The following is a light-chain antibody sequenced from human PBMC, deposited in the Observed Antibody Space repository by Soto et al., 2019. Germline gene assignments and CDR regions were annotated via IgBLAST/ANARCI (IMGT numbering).Light chain of an antibody. Sequence: QAVVTQPRSASGTPGQRVTISCSGSSSNIGSNTVNWYQQLPGTAPKLLISNNNQRPSGVPDRFSGSKSGTSASLAISGLQSEDEATYYCAAWDDSLNGRMFGGGTKLTVL. J-gene: IGLJ3*02. CDR3: AAWDDSLNGRM. CDR2: NNN. CDR1: SSNIGSNT. V-gene: IGLV1-44*01.